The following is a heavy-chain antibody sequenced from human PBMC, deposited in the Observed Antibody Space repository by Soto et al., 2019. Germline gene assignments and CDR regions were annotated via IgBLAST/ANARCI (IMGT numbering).Heavy chain of an antibody. CDR3: ARIRRYCSSTSCYVLDY. J-gene: IGHJ4*02. D-gene: IGHD2-2*01. V-gene: IGHV3-48*01. CDR2: ISSSSSTI. CDR1: GFTFSRYS. Sequence: GGSLRLSCAASGFTFSRYSMNWVRQAPGKGLEWVSYISSSSSTIYYADSVKGRFTISRDNAKNSLYLQMNSLRAEDTAVYYCARIRRYCSSTSCYVLDYWGQGTLVTVSS.